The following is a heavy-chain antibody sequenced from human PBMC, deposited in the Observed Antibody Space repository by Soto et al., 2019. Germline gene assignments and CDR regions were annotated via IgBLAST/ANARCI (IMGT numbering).Heavy chain of an antibody. CDR2: INAGDGNT. CDR1: GCTDTSYI. V-gene: IGHV1-3*01. D-gene: IGHD4-17*01. Sequence: SVSASRKGSGCTDTSYILHGVGPAAGKRLEWMRWINAGDGNTKYSQKFQGRATITRDTSASTAYMELSSLRSEVKAVYYCARGPYTTLLRVYAFDIWGQGTMVTVSS. CDR3: ARGPYTTLLRVYAFDI. J-gene: IGHJ3*02.